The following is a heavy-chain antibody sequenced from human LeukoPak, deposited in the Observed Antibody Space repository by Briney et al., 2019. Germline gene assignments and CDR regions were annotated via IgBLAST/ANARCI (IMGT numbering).Heavy chain of an antibody. V-gene: IGHV1-2*02. CDR1: GYTFTGYY. J-gene: IGHJ5*02. Sequence: GASVKVSCKASGYTFTGYYMHWVRQAPGQGLEWMGWINPNSGGTNYAQKFQGRVTMTRDTSISTAYMELSRLRSDDTAVYYCARVNRWLVINWFDPWGQGTLVTVSS. CDR3: ARVNRWLVINWFDP. CDR2: INPNSGGT. D-gene: IGHD6-19*01.